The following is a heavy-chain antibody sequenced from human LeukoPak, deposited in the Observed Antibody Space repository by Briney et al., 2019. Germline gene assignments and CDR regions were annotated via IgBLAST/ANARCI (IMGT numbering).Heavy chain of an antibody. D-gene: IGHD3-10*01. CDR3: AREQLLWFGELPNYYGMDV. Sequence: GASVKVSCKASGYTFTSYDINWVRQATGQGLEWMGWMSPNSGNTGYAQKFQGRVTMTTDTSTSTAYMELRSLRSDDTAVYYCAREQLLWFGELPNYYGMDVWGQGTTVTVSS. V-gene: IGHV1-8*01. CDR2: MSPNSGNT. J-gene: IGHJ6*02. CDR1: GYTFTSYD.